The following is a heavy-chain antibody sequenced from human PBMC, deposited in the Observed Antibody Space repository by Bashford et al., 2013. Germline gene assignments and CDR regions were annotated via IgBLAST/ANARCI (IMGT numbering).Heavy chain of an antibody. Sequence: SETLSLTCTVSGDSISSGAYYWSWIRQHPGKGLEWIGHMSYSGSTYYNPSLKSRISMSVDTSKNQFSLSLKLRSVTAADTAVYYCARESGGYGDIWFDPWAEGTRRSPSPQ. CDR1: GDSISSGAYY. D-gene: IGHD4-17*01. CDR3: ARESGGYGDIWFDP. J-gene: IGHJ5*02. V-gene: IGHV4-31*02. CDR2: MSYSGST.